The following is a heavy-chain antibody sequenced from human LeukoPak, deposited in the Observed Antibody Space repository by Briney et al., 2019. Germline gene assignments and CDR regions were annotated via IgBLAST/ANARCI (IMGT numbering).Heavy chain of an antibody. CDR3: ARELSGSGPYYYDSSGYYRPRVFYYFDY. D-gene: IGHD3-22*01. Sequence: PGGSLRLSCAASGFTFSSYGMHWVRQAPGKGLEWVAVIWYDGSNKYYADSVKGRFTISRDNSKNTLYLQMNSLRAEDTAVYYCARELSGSGPYYYDSSGYYRPRVFYYFDYWGQGTLVTVSS. J-gene: IGHJ4*02. V-gene: IGHV3-33*01. CDR1: GFTFSSYG. CDR2: IWYDGSNK.